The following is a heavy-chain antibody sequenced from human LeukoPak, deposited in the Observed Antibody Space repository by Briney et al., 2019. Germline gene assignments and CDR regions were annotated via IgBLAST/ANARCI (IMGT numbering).Heavy chain of an antibody. CDR3: ARADSGGDSSGYKWFDP. CDR1: GYTLTELS. CDR2: FDPEDGET. Sequence: ASVKVPCKVSGYTLTELSMHWVRQAPGKGLEWMGGFDPEDGETIYAQKFQGRITMTRDSSTSTVYMELSSLRSEDTAVYYCARADSGGDSSGYKWFDPWGQGTLVTVSS. D-gene: IGHD3-22*01. V-gene: IGHV1-24*01. J-gene: IGHJ5*02.